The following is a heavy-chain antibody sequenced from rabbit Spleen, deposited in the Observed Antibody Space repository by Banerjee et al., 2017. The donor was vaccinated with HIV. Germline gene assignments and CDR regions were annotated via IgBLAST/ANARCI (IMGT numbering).Heavy chain of an antibody. D-gene: IGHD1-1*01. CDR3: VRDGSGSVYFNL. J-gene: IGHJ4*01. Sequence: ESGGGLVQPGGLLKLSCKASGSDFSNYYMTGVRQAPGKGLEWIGIIYAGEDNTDYANWVNGRFTISRDNAQNPVYLQLNSLTAADTATYFCVRDGSGSVYFNLWGQGTLVTVS. CDR2: IYAGEDNT. CDR1: GSDFSNYY. V-gene: IGHV1S7*01.